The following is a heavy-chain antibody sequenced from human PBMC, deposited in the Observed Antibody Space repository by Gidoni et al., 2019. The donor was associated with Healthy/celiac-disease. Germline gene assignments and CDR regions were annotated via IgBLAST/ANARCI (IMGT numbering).Heavy chain of an antibody. Sequence: EVQLVESGGGLVQPGGSLRLSCAASGFTFSSYEMNWVRQAPGKGLEVVSYISSSGSTIYYADSVKGRFTISRDNAKNSLYLQMNSLRAEDTAVYYCARDRVRLFRGVVAAYGMDVWGQGTTVTVSS. V-gene: IGHV3-48*03. CDR1: GFTFSSYE. CDR2: ISSSGSTI. CDR3: ARDRVRLFRGVVAAYGMDV. D-gene: IGHD2-15*01. J-gene: IGHJ6*02.